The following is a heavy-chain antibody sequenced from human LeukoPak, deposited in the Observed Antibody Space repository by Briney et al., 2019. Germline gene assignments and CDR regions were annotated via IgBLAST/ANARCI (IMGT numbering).Heavy chain of an antibody. Sequence: ASVKVSCKASGYTFTSYGISWVRQAPGQGLEWMGWISAYNGNTNYAQHLQGRVTMTTDTSTSTAYMELRSLRSDDTAVYYCARWATYVWGSSPVGWFDPWGQGTLVTVSS. CDR3: ARWATYVWGSSPVGWFDP. CDR2: ISAYNGNT. J-gene: IGHJ5*02. CDR1: GYTFTSYG. D-gene: IGHD3-16*01. V-gene: IGHV1-18*01.